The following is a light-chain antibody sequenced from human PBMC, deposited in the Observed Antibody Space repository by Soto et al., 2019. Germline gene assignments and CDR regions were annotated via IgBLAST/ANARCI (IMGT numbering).Light chain of an antibody. CDR3: QQYDSLPPT. V-gene: IGKV1-33*01. CDR1: QDIKNY. Sequence: DIQMTQSPSSLSAFVGDSITITCQASQDIKNYLNWYQHKPGKAPKLLIYDAFKSDTGVPSRFSGRGSGTDFTFTISSLQPEEIATYFGQQYDSLPPTFGGGTRVDI. J-gene: IGKJ4*01. CDR2: DAF.